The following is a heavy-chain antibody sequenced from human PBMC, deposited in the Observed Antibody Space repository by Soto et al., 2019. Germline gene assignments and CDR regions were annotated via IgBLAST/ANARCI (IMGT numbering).Heavy chain of an antibody. CDR2: IYHSGST. CDR3: ARAPVDTAMVYFDY. V-gene: IGHV4-30-2*01. D-gene: IGHD5-18*01. CDR1: GGSISSGGYS. Sequence: KPSETLSLTCAVSGGSISSGGYSWSWIRQPPGKGLEWIGYIYHSGSTYYNPSLKSRVTISVDRSKNQFSLKLSSVTAADTAVYYCARAPVDTAMVYFDYWGQGTLVTVSS. J-gene: IGHJ4*02.